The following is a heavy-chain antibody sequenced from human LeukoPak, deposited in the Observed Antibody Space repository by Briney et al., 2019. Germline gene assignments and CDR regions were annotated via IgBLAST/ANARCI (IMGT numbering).Heavy chain of an antibody. CDR3: ARVRDDYFFDY. D-gene: IGHD3-3*01. J-gene: IGHJ4*02. CDR2: IHYIGNT. V-gene: IGHV4-31*03. CDR1: GDSITTSGYY. Sequence: PSETLSLTCTVSGDSITTSGYYWSWIRRHPGAGLEWIAYIHYIGNTYYIPSLESRVTMSIDTSSNQFSLNVASVTAADTAVYFCARVRDDYFFDYWGQGILVTVSS.